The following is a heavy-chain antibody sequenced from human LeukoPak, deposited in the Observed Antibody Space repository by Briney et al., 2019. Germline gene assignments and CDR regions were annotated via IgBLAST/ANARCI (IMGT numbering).Heavy chain of an antibody. J-gene: IGHJ3*02. D-gene: IGHD5/OR15-5a*01. V-gene: IGHV4-59*11. Sequence: SETLSLTCTVSGGSISGHYWSWIRQPPGKELEWIGYITSTGNTQFNPSLKSRVTISVDAYKSHFSLKLSSVTAADTAVYYCAREKPEVSSGRAFVIWGQGTLVTVSS. CDR1: GGSISGHY. CDR2: ITSTGNT. CDR3: AREKPEVSSGRAFVI.